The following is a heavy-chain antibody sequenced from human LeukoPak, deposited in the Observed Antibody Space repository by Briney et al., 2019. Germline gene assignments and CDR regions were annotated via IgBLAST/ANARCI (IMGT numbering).Heavy chain of an antibody. Sequence: GGTLRLSCVASGFTFSSYAMSWVREAPRKGLEWVSAISGSGGSTHYADSVKGRFTISRDNSKNTLYLQMNSLRADDTAVYYCAEGRAMATVTAGDHWGQGTLATVSS. J-gene: IGHJ4*02. CDR1: GFTFSSYA. V-gene: IGHV3-23*01. CDR2: ISGSGGST. D-gene: IGHD4-17*01. CDR3: AEGRAMATVTAGDH.